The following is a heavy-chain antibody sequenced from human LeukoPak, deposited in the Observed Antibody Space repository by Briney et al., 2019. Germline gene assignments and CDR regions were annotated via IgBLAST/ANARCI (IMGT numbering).Heavy chain of an antibody. CDR3: ARDSFGIRLVTAIPESAFDI. CDR1: GYTLTGYY. D-gene: IGHD2-21*02. V-gene: IGHV1-2*02. CDR2: IDPNSGDT. Sequence: VASVKVSCKASGYTLTGYYIHWIRQGPGQGLEWVGWIDPNSGDTKSAQKFQGRVTITADESTSTAYMELSSLRSEDTAVYYCARDSFGIRLVTAIPESAFDIWGQGTMVTVSS. J-gene: IGHJ3*02.